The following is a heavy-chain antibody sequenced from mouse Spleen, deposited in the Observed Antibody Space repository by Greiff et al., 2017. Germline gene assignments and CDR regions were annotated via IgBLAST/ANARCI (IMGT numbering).Heavy chain of an antibody. CDR2: INPYNDGT. J-gene: IGHJ1*01. CDR1: GYTFTSYV. V-gene: IGHV1-14*01. CDR3: ARRDYGSRGYFDV. Sequence: EVQLQESGPELVKPGASVKMSCTASGYTFTSYVMHWVKQKPGQGLEWIGYINPYNDGTKYNAKFKGKATLTSDKSSSTAYMELSSLTSEDSAVYYCARRDYGSRGYFDVWGAGTTVTVSS. D-gene: IGHD1-1*01.